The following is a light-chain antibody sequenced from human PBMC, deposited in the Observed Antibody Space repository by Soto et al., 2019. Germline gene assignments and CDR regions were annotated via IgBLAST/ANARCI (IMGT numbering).Light chain of an antibody. Sequence: QSVLTQPASVSASPGQSITISCTGTSSDVGSYNLVSWYQQHPGKAPKLMIYEGSKRPSGVSNRFSGSKSGNTASLTISGLQAEDEADYYCCSYAGSSTPWVFGGGTKLTVL. CDR1: SSDVGSYNL. CDR3: CSYAGSSTPWV. V-gene: IGLV2-23*01. J-gene: IGLJ3*02. CDR2: EGS.